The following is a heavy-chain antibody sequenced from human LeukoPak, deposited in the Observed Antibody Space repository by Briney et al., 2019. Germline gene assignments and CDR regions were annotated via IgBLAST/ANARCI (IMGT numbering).Heavy chain of an antibody. Sequence: PGGSLRLSCAASGFTFDDYAMHWVRHAPGKGLEWVSGISWNSGSIGYADSVKGRFTISRDNAKNSLYLQMNSLRAEDTASYYCARTPSYCSGGRCYVSHYFDYWGQGTLATVSS. D-gene: IGHD2-15*01. CDR1: GFTFDDYA. CDR3: ARTPSYCSGGRCYVSHYFDY. CDR2: ISWNSGSI. J-gene: IGHJ4*02. V-gene: IGHV3-9*01.